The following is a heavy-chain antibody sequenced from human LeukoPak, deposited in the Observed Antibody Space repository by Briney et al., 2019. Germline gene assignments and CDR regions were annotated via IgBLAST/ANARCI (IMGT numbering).Heavy chain of an antibody. CDR3: AKDRGSSSSAYGMDV. CDR2: ITYDGGNK. Sequence: GGSLRLSCAASGFTFSSYGMHWVRPAPGKGLEWVAVITYDGGNKYHADSVKGRFTISRDNSKNTLYLQMNSLRAEDTAVYYCAKDRGSSSSAYGMDVWGQGTTVTVSS. V-gene: IGHV3-30*18. CDR1: GFTFSSYG. D-gene: IGHD6-13*01. J-gene: IGHJ6*02.